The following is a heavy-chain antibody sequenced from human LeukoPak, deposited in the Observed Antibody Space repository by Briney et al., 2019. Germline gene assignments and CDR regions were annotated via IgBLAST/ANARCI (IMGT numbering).Heavy chain of an antibody. D-gene: IGHD2-2*01. J-gene: IGHJ4*02. CDR2: INHSGST. CDR1: AFTFSDYS. Sequence: GSLRLSCAASAFTFSDYSMNWIRQPPGKGLEWIGEINHSGSTNYNPSLKSRVTISVDTSKNQFSLKLSSVTAADTAVYYCARKKIVVVPAAIFDYWGQGTLVTVSS. V-gene: IGHV4-34*01. CDR3: ARKKIVVVPAAIFDY.